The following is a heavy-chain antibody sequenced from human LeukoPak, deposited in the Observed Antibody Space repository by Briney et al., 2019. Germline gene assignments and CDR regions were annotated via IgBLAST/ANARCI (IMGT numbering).Heavy chain of an antibody. V-gene: IGHV3-30*03. J-gene: IGHJ4*02. CDR1: GFTFSSYG. CDR2: ISYDGSNK. D-gene: IGHD5-24*01. CDR3: ARVMKRMATIPDY. Sequence: GGSLRLSCAASGFTFSSYGMHWVRQAPGKGLEWVAVISYDGSNKYYADSVKGRFTISRDNSKNTLYLQMNSLRAEDTAVYYCARVMKRMATIPDYWGQGTLVTVSS.